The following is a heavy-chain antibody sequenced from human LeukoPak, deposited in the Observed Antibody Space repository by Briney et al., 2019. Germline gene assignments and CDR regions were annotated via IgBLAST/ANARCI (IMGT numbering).Heavy chain of an antibody. J-gene: IGHJ5*02. Sequence: GGSLRLSCAASGFTFTSHWMHWVRQAPGKGLVWVSRIDNDGSDPTYADSVRGRFTISRDNAKNTLYLQMDSLRAEDTAVYYCVRDRPHNWFDPWGQGTLVTVSS. CDR1: GFTFTSHW. V-gene: IGHV3-74*01. CDR3: VRDRPHNWFDP. CDR2: IDNDGSDP. D-gene: IGHD6-6*01.